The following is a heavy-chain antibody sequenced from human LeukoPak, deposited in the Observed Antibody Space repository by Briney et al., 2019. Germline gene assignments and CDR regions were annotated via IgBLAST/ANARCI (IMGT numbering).Heavy chain of an antibody. Sequence: GGSLRLSCAASGFTVSSNYMSWVRQAPGKGLEWVSVIYSGGSTYYADSVKGRFTISRDNSKNTLYPQMNSLRAEDTAVYYCASAAAGRYYFDYWGQGTLVTVSS. V-gene: IGHV3-66*01. CDR2: IYSGGST. J-gene: IGHJ4*02. CDR1: GFTVSSNY. CDR3: ASAAAGRYYFDY. D-gene: IGHD6-13*01.